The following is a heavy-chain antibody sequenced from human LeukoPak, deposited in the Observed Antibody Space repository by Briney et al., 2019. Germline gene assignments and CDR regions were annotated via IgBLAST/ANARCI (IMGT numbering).Heavy chain of an antibody. J-gene: IGHJ4*02. Sequence: GGSLRLSCAASGFTFSTYSMNWVRQAPGKGLEWVSYISPTSSTIFYADSVKGRFAISRDNAKNSLYLQINSLRAEDTAVYYCARGLCSNTSCYNFDYWGQGTLVTVSS. CDR2: ISPTSSTI. CDR1: GFTFSTYS. D-gene: IGHD2-2*02. V-gene: IGHV3-48*01. CDR3: ARGLCSNTSCYNFDY.